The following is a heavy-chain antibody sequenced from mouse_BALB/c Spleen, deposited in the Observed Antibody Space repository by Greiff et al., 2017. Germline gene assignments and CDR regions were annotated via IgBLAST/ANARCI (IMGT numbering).Heavy chain of an antibody. CDR2: INPSTGYT. Sequence: VQLQQSGAELAKPGASVKMSCKASGYTFTSYWMHWVKQRPGQSLEWIGYINPSTGYTEYNQKFKDKATLTADKSSSTAYMQLSSLTSEDSAVYYCARSNYYGSSPFAYWGQGTLVTVSA. V-gene: IGHV1-7*01. CDR3: ARSNYYGSSPFAY. J-gene: IGHJ3*01. D-gene: IGHD1-1*01. CDR1: GYTFTSYW.